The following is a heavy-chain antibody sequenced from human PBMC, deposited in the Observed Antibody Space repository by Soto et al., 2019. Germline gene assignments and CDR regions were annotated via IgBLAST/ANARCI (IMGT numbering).Heavy chain of an antibody. CDR3: TRVLFDILTGYRFDY. CDR1: GFTFGDYA. D-gene: IGHD3-9*01. V-gene: IGHV3-49*03. CDR2: IRSKAYGGTT. Sequence: GGSLRLSCTASGFTFGDYAMSWFRQAPGKGLEWVGFIRSKAYGGTTEYAASVKGRFTISRDDSKSIAYLQMNSLKTEDTAVYYCTRVLFDILTGYRFDYWGQGTLVTVSS. J-gene: IGHJ4*02.